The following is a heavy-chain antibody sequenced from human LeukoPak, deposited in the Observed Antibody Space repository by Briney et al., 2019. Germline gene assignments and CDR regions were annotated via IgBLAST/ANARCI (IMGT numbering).Heavy chain of an antibody. V-gene: IGHV1-18*01. J-gene: IGHJ4*02. CDR2: ISANSGNK. Sequence: AASVKVSCKASGYTFTSYDINWVRQAPGQGLEWLGWISANSGNKNYAQWLQGRVTLTSDTSTNTAYMDLRSLRSDDTAVYYCARGGLLMGLDFWGQGSLVTVSS. CDR3: ARGGLLMGLDF. D-gene: IGHD2-15*01. CDR1: GYTFTSYD.